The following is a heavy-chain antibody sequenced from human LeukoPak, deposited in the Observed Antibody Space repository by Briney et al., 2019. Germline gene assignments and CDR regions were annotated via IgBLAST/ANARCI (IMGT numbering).Heavy chain of an antibody. V-gene: IGHV3-43*01. CDR2: ISWDGGST. J-gene: IGHJ4*02. D-gene: IGHD3-10*01. CDR1: GFTFDDYT. Sequence: GGSLRLSCAASGFTFDDYTMHWVRQAPGKGLECVSLISWDGGSTYYADSVKGRFTISRDNSKNSLYLQMNSLRTEDTALYYCARWGSGSYHYFDYWGQGTLVTVSS. CDR3: ARWGSGSYHYFDY.